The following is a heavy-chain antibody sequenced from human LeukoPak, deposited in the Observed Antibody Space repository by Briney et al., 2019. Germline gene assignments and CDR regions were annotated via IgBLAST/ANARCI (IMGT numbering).Heavy chain of an antibody. J-gene: IGHJ4*02. CDR1: GFTVSSNY. V-gene: IGHV3-53*01. D-gene: IGHD5/OR15-5a*01. Sequence: PGGSLRLSCAASGFTVSSNYMSWVRQAPGKGLEWVSVIYSGGSTYYADSVKGRFTISRDNSKNTLYLQMNSLRAEDTAVYYCARAMGPSYSVYDYWGQGTLVTVSS. CDR2: IYSGGST. CDR3: ARAMGPSYSVYDY.